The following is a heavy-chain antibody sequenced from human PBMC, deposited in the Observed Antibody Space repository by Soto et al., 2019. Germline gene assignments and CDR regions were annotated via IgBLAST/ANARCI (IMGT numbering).Heavy chain of an antibody. CDR1: GGAISSYY. Sequence: LSLTCTVSGGAISSYYWSWIRQPAGKGLEWIGRIYTSGSTNYNPSLKSRVTMSVDTSKNQFSLKLSSVAAADTAVYYCARHLGYCSSTSCYLLDYWGQGTLVTVS. CDR3: ARHLGYCSSTSCYLLDY. V-gene: IGHV4-4*07. J-gene: IGHJ4*02. D-gene: IGHD2-2*01. CDR2: IYTSGST.